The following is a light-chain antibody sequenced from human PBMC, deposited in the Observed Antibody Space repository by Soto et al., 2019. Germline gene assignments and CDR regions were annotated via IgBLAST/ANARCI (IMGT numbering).Light chain of an antibody. CDR1: SSDVGSYNY. CDR2: DVS. V-gene: IGLV2-11*01. Sequence: QSALTQPRSVSGSPGQSVTISCTGTSSDVGSYNYVSWYQQHPGKAPKLMIYDVSKRPSGVPDRFSGSKSGNTASLTISGLQAEDEADYYCCSYAGSYTVFGGGTKVTVL. CDR3: CSYAGSYTV. J-gene: IGLJ2*01.